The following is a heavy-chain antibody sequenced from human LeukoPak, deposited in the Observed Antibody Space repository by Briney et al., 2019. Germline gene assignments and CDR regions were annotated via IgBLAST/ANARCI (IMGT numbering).Heavy chain of an antibody. CDR3: ARDYDYVWGSYLYTLDY. D-gene: IGHD3-16*02. CDR2: INPSGGST. V-gene: IGHV1-46*01. J-gene: IGHJ4*02. CDR1: GYTFTSYN. Sequence: GASVKVSCKASGYTFTSYNMHWVRQAPGQGLEWMGIINPSGGSTSYAQKFQGRVTMTRDTSISTAYMELSRLRSDDAAVYYCARDYDYVWGSYLYTLDYWGQGTLVTVSS.